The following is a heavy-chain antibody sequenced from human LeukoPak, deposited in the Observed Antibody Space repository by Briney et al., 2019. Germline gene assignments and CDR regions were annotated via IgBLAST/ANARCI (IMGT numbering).Heavy chain of an antibody. CDR3: AKDMVWGWFFDL. D-gene: IGHD7-27*01. J-gene: IGHJ2*01. Sequence: GGSLRLSCAASGFKFADYAMHWVRQIPGGGLEWVSLTSGDGGTTYFADSVKGRFTISRDNSKNSLYLQMNSLSTEDTAFYYCAKDMVWGWFFDLWGRGTLVTVSS. CDR2: TSGDGGTT. V-gene: IGHV3-43*02. CDR1: GFKFADYA.